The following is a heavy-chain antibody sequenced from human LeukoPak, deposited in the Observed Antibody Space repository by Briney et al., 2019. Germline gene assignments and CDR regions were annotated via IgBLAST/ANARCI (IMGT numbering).Heavy chain of an antibody. Sequence: ASVKVSCKVSGYTFTDYYMHWVQQAPGKGFEWMGLVDPEDGETIYAEKFQGRVTITADTSTDTAYMELSSLRSEDTAVYYCATSYTTGNDYWGQGTLVTVSS. V-gene: IGHV1-69-2*01. CDR3: ATSYTTGNDY. CDR2: VDPEDGET. CDR1: GYTFTDYY. J-gene: IGHJ4*02. D-gene: IGHD3-16*01.